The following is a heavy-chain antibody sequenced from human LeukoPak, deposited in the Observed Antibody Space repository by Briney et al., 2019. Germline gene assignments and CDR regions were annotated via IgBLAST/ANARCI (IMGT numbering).Heavy chain of an antibody. Sequence: PGGSLRLSCAAPGFPFSDYWMSWMRQAPGKGLEWVANIKYDGNEEYYVDSVKGRFTISRDNAKNSLYLQLNSLRVEDTAVYYCRSGGAAPGSFDNWGQGTLVIVSP. J-gene: IGHJ4*02. CDR2: IKYDGNEE. V-gene: IGHV3-7*01. D-gene: IGHD6-25*01. CDR1: GFPFSDYW. CDR3: RSGGAAPGSFDN.